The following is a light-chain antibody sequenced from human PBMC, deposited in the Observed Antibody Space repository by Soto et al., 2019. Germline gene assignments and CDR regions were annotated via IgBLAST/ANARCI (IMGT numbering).Light chain of an antibody. J-gene: IGKJ4*01. V-gene: IGKV3-11*01. CDR3: QQRYHWPPLT. CDR2: DAT. Sequence: EIVLTQSPVTLSLSPGDTATLSCRASQSVVRYVAWYQQKPGQAPRLLIYDATIRASGIPARFSGSGSGTDFSLTISSLEPEDFAVYYCQQRYHWPPLTFGGGTKVE. CDR1: QSVVRY.